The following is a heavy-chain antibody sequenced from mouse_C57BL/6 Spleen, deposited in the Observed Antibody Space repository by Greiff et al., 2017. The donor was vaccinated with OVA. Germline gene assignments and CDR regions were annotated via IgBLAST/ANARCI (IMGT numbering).Heavy chain of an antibody. CDR1: GYSITSGYY. D-gene: IGHD2-1*01. CDR3: ARERGNYGEGY. V-gene: IGHV3-6*01. J-gene: IGHJ2*01. Sequence: ESGPGLVKPSQSLSLTCSVTGYSITSGYYWNWIRQFPGNKLEWMGYISYDGSNNYNPSLKNRISITRDTSKNQFFLKLNSVTTEDTATYYCARERGNYGEGYWGQGTTLTVSS. CDR2: ISYDGSN.